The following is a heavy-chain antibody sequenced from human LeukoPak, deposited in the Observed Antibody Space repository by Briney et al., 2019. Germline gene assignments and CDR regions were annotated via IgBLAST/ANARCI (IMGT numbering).Heavy chain of an antibody. V-gene: IGHV3-23*01. CDR1: GFTFSSYG. J-gene: IGHJ5*02. D-gene: IGHD3-22*01. Sequence: GGSLRLSCAASGFTFSSYGMSWARQAPGKGLEWVSAISGSGGSTYYADSVKGRFTISRDNSKNTLYLQMNSLRAEDTAVYYCARDRWNYYDGFDPWGQGTLVTVSS. CDR3: ARDRWNYYDGFDP. CDR2: ISGSGGST.